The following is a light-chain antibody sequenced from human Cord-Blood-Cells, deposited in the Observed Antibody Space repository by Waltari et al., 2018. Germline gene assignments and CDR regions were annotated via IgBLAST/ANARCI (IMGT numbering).Light chain of an antibody. CDR1: QGISSA. CDR3: QQFNSYPHT. CDR2: DAS. V-gene: IGKV1-13*02. Sequence: AIQLTQYPSSLSASVGDRVTITCRASQGISSALAWYQQKTGKAPKLLIYDASSLESGVPSRFSGSGSGTDFTLTISSLQPEDFATYYCQQFNSYPHTFGQGTKLEIK. J-gene: IGKJ2*01.